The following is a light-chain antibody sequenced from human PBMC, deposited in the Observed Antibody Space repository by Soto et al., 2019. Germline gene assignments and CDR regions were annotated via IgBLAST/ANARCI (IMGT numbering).Light chain of an antibody. J-gene: IGKJ3*01. V-gene: IGKV3-20*01. CDR1: QSIGISY. CDR2: GTS. CDR3: QRHGSALT. Sequence: EIVLTQAPGTLSLSPGESATLSCRASQSIGISYLAWYQQRPGQAPRLLIYGTSDRATGIPARFSGSGSGTAFTLTITRLEPDDFAVYYCQRHGSALTFGPGTKLEIK.